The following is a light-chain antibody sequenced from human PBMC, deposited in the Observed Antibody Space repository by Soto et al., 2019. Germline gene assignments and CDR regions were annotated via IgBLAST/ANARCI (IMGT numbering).Light chain of an antibody. CDR2: DVN. Sequence: QSVLTQPASMSGSPGQSITISCTGTRIDIGAYNFVSWYQQHPGKAPKLMLYDVNIRPSGVSNRFSGSKSGNTASLTICGLQAEDEADYYCTSWTTSTTMIFGGGTKATVL. CDR3: TSWTTSTTMI. J-gene: IGLJ2*01. V-gene: IGLV2-14*03. CDR1: RIDIGAYNF.